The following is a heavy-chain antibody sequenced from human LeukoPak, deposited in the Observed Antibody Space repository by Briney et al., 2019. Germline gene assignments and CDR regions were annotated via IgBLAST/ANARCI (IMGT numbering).Heavy chain of an antibody. V-gene: IGHV1-2*02. CDR2: INPNSGGT. CDR1: GYTFTGYY. Sequence: ASVKVSCKASGYTFTGYYMHWVRQAPGQGLEWMGWINPNSGGTNYAQKFQGRVTMTRDTSISTAYMELSRLRPDDTAVYYCARDKGGSFGPDYWGQGTLVTVSS. J-gene: IGHJ4*02. D-gene: IGHD1-26*01. CDR3: ARDKGGSFGPDY.